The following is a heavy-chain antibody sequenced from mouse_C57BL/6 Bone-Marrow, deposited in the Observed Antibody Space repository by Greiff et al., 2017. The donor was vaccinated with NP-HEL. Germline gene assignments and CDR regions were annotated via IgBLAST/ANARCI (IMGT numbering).Heavy chain of an antibody. J-gene: IGHJ4*01. D-gene: IGHD1-1*01. CDR1: GYTFTDYN. CDR3: AFTTVNYYAMDY. CDR2: INPNNGGT. V-gene: IGHV1-22*01. Sequence: EVKLMESGPELVKPGASVKMSCKASGYTFTDYNMHWVKQSHGKSLEWIGYINPNNGGTSYNQKFKGKATLTVNKSSSTAYMELRSLTSEDSAVYYCAFTTVNYYAMDYWGQGTSVTVSS.